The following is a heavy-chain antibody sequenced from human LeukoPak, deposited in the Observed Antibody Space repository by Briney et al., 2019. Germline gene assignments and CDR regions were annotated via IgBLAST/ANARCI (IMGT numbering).Heavy chain of an antibody. CDR2: IDYSGST. CDR3: ARGGDGYIYYFDY. CDR1: GGSIRSYY. D-gene: IGHD5-24*01. V-gene: IGHV4-59*01. J-gene: IGHJ4*02. Sequence: SETLSLTCTVSGGSIRSYYWSWIRQPPGKGLEWIGYIDYSGSTDYNPSLKSRVTISVDTSKNQFSLKLSSVTAADTAVYYCARGGDGYIYYFDYWGQGTLVTVSS.